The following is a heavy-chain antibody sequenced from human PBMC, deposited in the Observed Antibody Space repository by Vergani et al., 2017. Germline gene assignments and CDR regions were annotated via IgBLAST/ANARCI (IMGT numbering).Heavy chain of an antibody. V-gene: IGHV3-48*03. J-gene: IGHJ6*02. D-gene: IGHD4-23*01. CDR3: ARDLDYGGNSRFWLYYYYGMDV. Sequence: VQLVESGGGVVQPGRSLRLSCAASGFTFSSYAMNWVRQAPGKGLEWVSYISSSGSTIYYADSVKGRFTISRDNAKNSLYLQMNSLRAEDTAVYYCARDLDYGGNSRFWLYYYYGMDVWGQGTTVTVSS. CDR1: GFTFSSYA. CDR2: ISSSGSTI.